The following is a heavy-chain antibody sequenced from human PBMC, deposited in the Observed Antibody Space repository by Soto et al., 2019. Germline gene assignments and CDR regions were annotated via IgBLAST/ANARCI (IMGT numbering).Heavy chain of an antibody. J-gene: IGHJ4*02. V-gene: IGHV3-23*01. CDR1: GFTFSNAA. CDR2: ISGSGGST. D-gene: IGHD6-13*01. Sequence: GGSLRLSCTASGFTFSNAAMSWVRQAPGKGLEWVSAISGSGGSTYYADSVKGRFTISRDNSKNTLYLQMNSLRAEDTAVYYCARRSSSWSFDYWGQGTLVTVSS. CDR3: ARRSSSWSFDY.